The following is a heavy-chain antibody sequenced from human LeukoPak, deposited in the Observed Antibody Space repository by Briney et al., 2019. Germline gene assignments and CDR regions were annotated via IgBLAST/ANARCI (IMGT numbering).Heavy chain of an antibody. CDR3: AKDHASSPRIEAPRGIDY. V-gene: IGHV3-23*01. CDR2: MSGSGDNT. D-gene: IGHD6-6*01. CDR1: GFTFSGYA. J-gene: IGHJ4*02. Sequence: GGSLRLSCVGSGFTFSGYAMTWVRQAPGKGLEWVSTMSGSGDNTYYADSVKGRFTISRDNSKNTLYLQMNSLRAGDTAVYFCAKDHASSPRIEAPRGIDYWGQGILVTVSS.